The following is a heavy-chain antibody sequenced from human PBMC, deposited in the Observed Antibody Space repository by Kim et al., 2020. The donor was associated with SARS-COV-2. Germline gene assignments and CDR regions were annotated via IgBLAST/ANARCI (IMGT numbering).Heavy chain of an antibody. CDR2: ISAYNGNT. CDR3: ARDDGITIFGVVIYSSNPHFDY. CDR1: GYTFTSYG. J-gene: IGHJ4*02. V-gene: IGHV1-18*01. Sequence: ASVKVSCKASGYTFTSYGISWVRQAPGQELEWMGWISAYNGNTNYAQKLQGRVTMTTDTSTSTAYMELRSLRSDDTAVYYCARDDGITIFGVVIYSSNPHFDYWGQRTLVTVSS. D-gene: IGHD3-3*01.